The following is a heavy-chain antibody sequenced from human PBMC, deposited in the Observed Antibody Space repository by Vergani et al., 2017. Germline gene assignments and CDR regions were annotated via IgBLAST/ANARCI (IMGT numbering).Heavy chain of an antibody. Sequence: VQLVESGGGLVKPGGSLRLSCAASGFTFSDYYMSWIRQAPGKGLEWVSRINSDGSITNYADSLKGRFTISRDNAKNTLYLQMNSLGAEDTAVYYCAGGYDIFDYWGQGTLVTVSS. J-gene: IGHJ4*02. CDR2: INSDGSIT. D-gene: IGHD3-9*01. CDR1: GFTFSDYY. V-gene: IGHV3-74*02. CDR3: AGGYDIFDY.